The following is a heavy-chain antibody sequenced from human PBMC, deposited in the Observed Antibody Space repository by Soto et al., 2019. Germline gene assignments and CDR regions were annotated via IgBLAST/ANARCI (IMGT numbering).Heavy chain of an antibody. CDR3: ARLPYGSGSAFDY. CDR1: GGSFSGYY. J-gene: IGHJ4*02. V-gene: IGHV4-39*01. Sequence: SETLSLTCAVYGGSFSGYYWGWIRQPPGKGLEWIGSIYYSGRTYYNPSLKSRVTVSQDTSKSQFSLKLSSVTAPDTAVYYCARLPYGSGSAFDYWGQGILVTVSS. D-gene: IGHD3-10*01. CDR2: IYYSGRT.